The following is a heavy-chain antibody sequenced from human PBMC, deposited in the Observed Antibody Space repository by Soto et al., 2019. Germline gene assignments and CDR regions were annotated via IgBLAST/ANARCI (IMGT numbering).Heavy chain of an antibody. CDR1: GDTFSGYP. Sequence: QVQLVQSGAELKKPGSSVKVSCKASGDTFSGYPINWVRQAPGEGLEWMGRIIPVFGTTNDAQRFEGRVTFTADESTNTAYMELRGLLSEATAVYYCARDGGFGELKYWGPGTLVTVSS. D-gene: IGHD3-10*01. CDR3: ARDGGFGELKY. V-gene: IGHV1-69*18. CDR2: IIPVFGTT. J-gene: IGHJ4*02.